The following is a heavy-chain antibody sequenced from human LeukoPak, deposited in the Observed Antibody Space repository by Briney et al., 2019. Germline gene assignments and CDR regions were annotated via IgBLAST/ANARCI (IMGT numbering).Heavy chain of an antibody. CDR3: ARDNSLSNPKIYYFDY. CDR2: IIPIFGTA. J-gene: IGHJ4*02. D-gene: IGHD2-21*01. V-gene: IGHV1-69*13. CDR1: GGTFSSYA. Sequence: GASVKVSCKASGGTFSSYAISWVRQAPGQGLEWMGGIIPIFGTANYAQKFQSRVTITADESTSTAYMELSSLRSEDTAVYYCARDNSLSNPKIYYFDYWGQGTLVTVSS.